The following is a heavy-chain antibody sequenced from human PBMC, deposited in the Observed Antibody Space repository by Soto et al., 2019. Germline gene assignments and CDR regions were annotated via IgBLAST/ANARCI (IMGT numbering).Heavy chain of an antibody. J-gene: IGHJ3*01. Sequence: ASVKVSCKASVFTSSGISWVRQAPGQGLEWLGWISTHNGNTIYGQKFQGRVIMTIETSTTTVYMELRSLNSDDTAVYFCAREGILGPFDAYDLWGQGTPVTVS. CDR2: ISTHNGNT. CDR3: AREGILGPFDAYDL. D-gene: IGHD3-3*01. CDR1: VFTSSG. V-gene: IGHV1-18*04.